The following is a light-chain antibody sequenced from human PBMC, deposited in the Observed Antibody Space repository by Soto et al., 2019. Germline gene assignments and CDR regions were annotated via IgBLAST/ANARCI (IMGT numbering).Light chain of an antibody. J-gene: IGKJ1*01. V-gene: IGKV3-11*01. CDR2: NAS. CDR1: QSVTNF. CDR3: LQRYWWPET. Sequence: EIVLTQSPGTLYFSPGERATLSCRASQSVTNFLAWYQQKPGQSPSLLIYNASHRAACIPARFSGSGSGTDFTLTISSLEPEDVAVYYCLQRYWWPETLGPGTKVEIK.